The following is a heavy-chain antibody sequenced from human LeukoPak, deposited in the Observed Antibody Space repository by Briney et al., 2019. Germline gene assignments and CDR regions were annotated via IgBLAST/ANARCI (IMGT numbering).Heavy chain of an antibody. Sequence: GASVKVSCKASGYTFTTDYIHWVRQAPGQGLEWMGIINPSGGSTTYAQKFQGRVIMTGDTSTSTVYMELRSLRSEDTAVYYCAGARGSGSYYGHDYYYYYMDVWGQGTTVTVSS. D-gene: IGHD3-10*01. V-gene: IGHV1-46*01. CDR2: INPSGGST. CDR1: GYTFTTDY. CDR3: AGARGSGSYYGHDYYYYYMDV. J-gene: IGHJ6*03.